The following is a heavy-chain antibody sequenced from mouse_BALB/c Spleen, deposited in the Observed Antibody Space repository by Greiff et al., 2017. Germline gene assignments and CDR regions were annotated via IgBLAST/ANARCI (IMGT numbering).Heavy chain of an antibody. CDR1: GFTFSSFG. CDR3: ARGGYWDY. J-gene: IGHJ2*01. V-gene: IGHV5-17*02. CDR2: ISSGSSTI. Sequence: EVQGVESGGGLVQPGGSRKLSCAASGFTFSSFGMHWVRQAPEKGLEWVAYISSGSSTIYYADTVKGRFTISRDNPKNTLFLQMTSLRSEDTAMYYCARGGYWDYWGQGTTLTVSS.